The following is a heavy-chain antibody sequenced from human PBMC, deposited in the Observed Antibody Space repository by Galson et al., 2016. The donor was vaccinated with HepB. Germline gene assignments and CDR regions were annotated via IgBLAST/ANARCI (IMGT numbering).Heavy chain of an antibody. CDR3: AHRADPGYTWGSYFDY. D-gene: IGHD5-24*01. CDR1: GFSLSTTGVA. J-gene: IGHJ4*02. V-gene: IGHV2-5*02. CDR2: IYWDDDK. Sequence: PALVKPTQTLTLTCTFSGFSLSTTGVAVGWIRQPPGKALEWLTLIYWDDDKRHSPSLNSRLTISKDTSKNQVVLTMTDMDPADTGTYYCAHRADPGYTWGSYFDYWGQGTLVTVSS.